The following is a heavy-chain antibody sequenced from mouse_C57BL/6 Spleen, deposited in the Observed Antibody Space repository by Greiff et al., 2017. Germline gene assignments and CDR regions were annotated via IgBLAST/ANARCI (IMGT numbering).Heavy chain of an antibody. V-gene: IGHV1-15*01. CDR2: IDPETGGT. Sequence: QVQLQQSGAELVRPGASVTLSCKASGYTFTDYEMHWVKQTPVHGLEWIGAIDPETGGTAYNQKFKGKAILTADKSSSTAYMELRSLTSEDSAVYYCTKHSSYWGFAYWGQGTLVTVSA. D-gene: IGHD1-1*01. J-gene: IGHJ3*01. CDR3: TKHSSYWGFAY. CDR1: GYTFTDYE.